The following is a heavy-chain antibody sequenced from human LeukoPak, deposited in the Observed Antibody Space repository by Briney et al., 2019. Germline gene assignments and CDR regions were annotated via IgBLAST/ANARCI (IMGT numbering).Heavy chain of an antibody. V-gene: IGHV1-18*01. Sequence: GASVTVSCTSSAYTFTIYGIGWVRQAPGQGLEWMGWISAYNGNTNYAQKLQGRVTMTTDTSTSTAYMELRSLRSDDTAVYYCARGHSGSFHWGQGTLVTVSS. CDR3: ARGHSGSFH. J-gene: IGHJ4*02. CDR2: ISAYNGNT. D-gene: IGHD1-26*01. CDR1: AYTFTIYG.